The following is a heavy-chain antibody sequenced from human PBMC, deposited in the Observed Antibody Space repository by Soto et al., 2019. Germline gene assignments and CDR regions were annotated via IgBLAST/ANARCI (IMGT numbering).Heavy chain of an antibody. J-gene: IGHJ3*02. CDR1: GFTFSSYG. V-gene: IGHV3-30*18. CDR2: ISYDGSNK. CDR3: AKDLADYDYIWGSYRSDAFDI. D-gene: IGHD3-16*02. Sequence: QVQLVESGGGVVQPGRSLRLSCAASGFTFSSYGMHWVRQAPGKGLEWVAVISYDGSNKYYADSVKGRFTISRDNSKNTLYLQMNSLRAEDTAVYYCAKDLADYDYIWGSYRSDAFDIWGQGTMVTVSS.